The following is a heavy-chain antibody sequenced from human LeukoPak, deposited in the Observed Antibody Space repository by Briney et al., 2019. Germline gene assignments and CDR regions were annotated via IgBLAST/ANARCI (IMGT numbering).Heavy chain of an antibody. CDR3: ARGAIFGVVTLGYYYYYMDV. J-gene: IGHJ6*03. Sequence: ASVKVSCKASGYTFTGYYMHWVRQAPGQGLEWMGWINPNSGGINYAQKFQGRVTMTRDTSISTAYMELSRLRSDDTAVYYCARGAIFGVVTLGYYYYYMDVWGKGTTVTVSS. CDR1: GYTFTGYY. V-gene: IGHV1-2*02. CDR2: INPNSGGI. D-gene: IGHD3-3*01.